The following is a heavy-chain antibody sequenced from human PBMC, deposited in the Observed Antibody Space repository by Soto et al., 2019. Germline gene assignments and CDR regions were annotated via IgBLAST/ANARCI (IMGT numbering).Heavy chain of an antibody. Sequence: SETLSLTCAVYGGSFSGYYWSWIRQPPGKGLEWIGEINHSGSTNYNPSLKSRVTISVDTSKNQFSLKLSSVTAADTAVYYCARGPGSGSYYLPGRYYYYYMDVWGKGTTVTVSS. CDR3: ARGPGSGSYYLPGRYYYYYMDV. D-gene: IGHD3-10*01. V-gene: IGHV4-34*01. CDR2: INHSGST. J-gene: IGHJ6*03. CDR1: GGSFSGYY.